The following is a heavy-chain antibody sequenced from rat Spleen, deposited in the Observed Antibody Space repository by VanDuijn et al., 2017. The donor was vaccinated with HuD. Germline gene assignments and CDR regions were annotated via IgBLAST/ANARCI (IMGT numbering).Heavy chain of an antibody. CDR1: GFTFSDYY. J-gene: IGHJ2*01. Sequence: EVQLMESGGGLVQPGRSLKLSCAASGFTFSDYYMAWVRQAPGKGLEWVASITNTGGSIYYPDSVKGRFTISRDIAKSTLYLQMNNLRSEDTATYYCARHGSFDYWGQGVMVTVSS. CDR2: ITNTGGSI. CDR3: ARHGSFDY. V-gene: IGHV5-25*01.